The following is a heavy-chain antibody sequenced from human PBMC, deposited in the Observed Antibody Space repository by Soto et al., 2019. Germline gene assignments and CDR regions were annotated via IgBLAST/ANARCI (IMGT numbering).Heavy chain of an antibody. D-gene: IGHD1-1*01. J-gene: IGHJ4*02. V-gene: IGHV1-18*01. Sequence: QVHLVQSGAEVKKPGASVKVSCKASGYTFTSYGITWVRQAPGQGLEWMGWISAHNGNTDYAQKLQGRVIVTRDASTRPAYMELRGLISDATAVYSCARGRYGDYWGQGAVVTVSS. CDR2: ISAHNGNT. CDR1: GYTFTSYG. CDR3: ARGRYGDY.